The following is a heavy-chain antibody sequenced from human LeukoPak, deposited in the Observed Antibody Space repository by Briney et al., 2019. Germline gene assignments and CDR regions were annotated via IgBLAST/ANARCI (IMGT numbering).Heavy chain of an antibody. J-gene: IGHJ1*01. CDR2: ISGSGGST. D-gene: IGHD3-10*01. V-gene: IGHV3-23*01. Sequence: GGSLRLSCAASGFTFSSYAMSWVRQAPGKGLEWVSAISGSGGSTYYADSVKGRFTISRDNSKNTLYLQMNSLRAEDTAVYYCAWYYGSGSYYNRPGYFQHWGQGTLVTVSS. CDR1: GFTFSSYA. CDR3: AWYYGSGSYYNRPGYFQH.